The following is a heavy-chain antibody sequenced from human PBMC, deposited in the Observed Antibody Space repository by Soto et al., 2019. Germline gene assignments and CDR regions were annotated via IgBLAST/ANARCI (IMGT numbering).Heavy chain of an antibody. D-gene: IGHD1-1*01. CDR1: GYTLTSFY. CDR3: ARSPRPTGTTLYYFDS. V-gene: IGHV1-46*01. J-gene: IGHJ4*02. Sequence: ASVKVSCKASGYTLTSFYMHWMRQAPGQGLEWMGVIDPSAGSTTYAQKFKGRVRMTRDTFTSTVFMELSSLRSEDTAVYYCARSPRPTGTTLYYFDSWGQRTLVTISS. CDR2: IDPSAGST.